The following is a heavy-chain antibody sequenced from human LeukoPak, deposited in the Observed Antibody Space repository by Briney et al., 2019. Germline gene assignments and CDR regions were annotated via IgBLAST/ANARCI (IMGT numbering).Heavy chain of an antibody. CDR3: ARDHGSWRGYSYGLDAFDI. CDR2: IIPIFGTA. CDR1: GGTFSSYA. D-gene: IGHD5-18*01. V-gene: IGHV1-69*05. Sequence: SVKVSCKASGGTFSSYAISWVRQAPGQGLEWMGGIIPIFGTANYAQKFQGRVTITTDESTSTAYMELSSLRSEDTAVYYCARDHGSWRGYSYGLDAFDIWGQGTMVTVSS. J-gene: IGHJ3*02.